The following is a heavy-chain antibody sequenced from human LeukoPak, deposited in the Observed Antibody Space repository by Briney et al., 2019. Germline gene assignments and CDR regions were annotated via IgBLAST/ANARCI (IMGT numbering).Heavy chain of an antibody. J-gene: IGHJ4*02. D-gene: IGHD6-19*01. V-gene: IGHV3-30-3*01. CDR3: ARTTSSGWYYFDY. CDR1: GFTFSSYA. Sequence: PGGSLRLSCAASGFTFSSYAMHWVRQAPGEGLEWVAVISYDGGNKYYADSVKGRFTISRDNSKNTLYLQMNSLRAEDTAVYYCARTTSSGWYYFDYWGQGTLVTVSS. CDR2: ISYDGGNK.